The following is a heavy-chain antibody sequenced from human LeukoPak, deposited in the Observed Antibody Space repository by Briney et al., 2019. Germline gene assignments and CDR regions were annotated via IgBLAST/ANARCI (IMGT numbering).Heavy chain of an antibody. CDR1: GFTFSSYA. J-gene: IGHJ4*02. V-gene: IGHV3-23*01. D-gene: IGHD5-12*01. CDR3: AKDCARESGYDCFDY. Sequence: TGGSLRLSCAASGFTFSSYAMSWVRQAPGKGLEWVSAISGSGGGTYYADSVKGRFTISRDNSKNTLYLQMNSLRAEDTAVYYCAKDCARESGYDCFDYWGQGTLVTVSS. CDR2: ISGSGGGT.